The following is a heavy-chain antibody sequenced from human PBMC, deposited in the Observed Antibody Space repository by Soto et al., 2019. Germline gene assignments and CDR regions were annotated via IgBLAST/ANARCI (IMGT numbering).Heavy chain of an antibody. CDR1: GYTFTSYG. V-gene: IGHV1-18*04. CDR3: ARDLGSPDIVVVPAAIGYYYGMDV. J-gene: IGHJ6*02. CDR2: ISAYNGNT. Sequence: ASVKVSCKASGYTFTSYGISWVLQAPGQGLEWMGWISAYNGNTNYAQKLQGRVTMTTDTSTSTAYMELRSLRSDDTAVYYCARDLGSPDIVVVPAAIGYYYGMDVWGQGTTVTVSS. D-gene: IGHD2-2*02.